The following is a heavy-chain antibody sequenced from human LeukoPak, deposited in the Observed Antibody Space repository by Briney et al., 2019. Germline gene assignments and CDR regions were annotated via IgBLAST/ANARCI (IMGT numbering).Heavy chain of an antibody. V-gene: IGHV3-7*01. CDR3: ARVSGYNWKEGYFDY. D-gene: IGHD1-20*01. J-gene: IGHJ4*02. CDR1: GFTFSSYW. Sequence: GGSLRLSCAASGFTFSSYWMSWVRQAPGKGLEWVANIKQDGSEKYYVDSVKGRFTISRDNAKNSLYLQMNSLRAEDTAVYYCARVSGYNWKEGYFDYRGQGTLVTVSS. CDR2: IKQDGSEK.